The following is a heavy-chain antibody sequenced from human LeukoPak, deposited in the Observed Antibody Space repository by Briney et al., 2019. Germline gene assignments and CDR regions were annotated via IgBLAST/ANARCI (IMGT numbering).Heavy chain of an antibody. Sequence: SETLSLTGTVSGGSISSGGYYWNWIRQHPGKGLEWIGYIYYSGSTNYTPSLKSRVTISVDTSKNQFSLKLSSVTAADTAVYYCARDVAYCGGDCYSSVRYAFDIWGQGTMVTVSS. J-gene: IGHJ3*02. CDR2: IYYSGST. CDR3: ARDVAYCGGDCYSSVRYAFDI. D-gene: IGHD2-21*02. CDR1: GGSISSGGYY. V-gene: IGHV4-61*08.